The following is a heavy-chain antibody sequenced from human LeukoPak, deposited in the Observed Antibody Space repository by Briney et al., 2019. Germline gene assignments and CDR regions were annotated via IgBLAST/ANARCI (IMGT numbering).Heavy chain of an antibody. Sequence: SETLSLTCTVSGGSISSSSYYWGWIRQPPGKGLEWIGSIYYSGSTYYNPSLKSRVTISVDTSKNQSSLKLSSVTAADTAVYYCARRIGYCTNGVCFNWFDPWGQGTLVTVSS. CDR2: IYYSGST. D-gene: IGHD2-8*01. CDR1: GGSISSSSYY. V-gene: IGHV4-39*01. CDR3: ARRIGYCTNGVCFNWFDP. J-gene: IGHJ5*02.